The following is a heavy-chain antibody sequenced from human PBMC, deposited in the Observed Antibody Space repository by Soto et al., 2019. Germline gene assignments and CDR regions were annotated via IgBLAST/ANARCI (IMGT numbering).Heavy chain of an antibody. V-gene: IGHV4-4*02. CDR2: IDHTGTT. Sequence: SETLSLTCGVSGASISSRNGWSWVRQYPAKGLEWIGEIDHTGTTNYKPSLKSRGTLSVDKSKYQFSLTLTSVSAADTSVYYCVKRSIVPLHWSDPWGQGTLATVSS. CDR3: VKRSIVPLHWSDP. CDR1: GASISSRNG. J-gene: IGHJ5*02. D-gene: IGHD2-15*01.